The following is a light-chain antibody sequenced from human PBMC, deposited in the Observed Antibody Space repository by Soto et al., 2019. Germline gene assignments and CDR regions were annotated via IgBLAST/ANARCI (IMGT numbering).Light chain of an antibody. CDR1: QSIRSN. Sequence: EIVMTQSPATLSVSPGERATLAGGASQSIRSNLAWYQQKPGQAPRLLIYDAYSRATGIPARFSGTESGTEFTLTISSLQSEDSAVYYCQQYSDWPLSFGQGTKVDIK. V-gene: IGKV3-15*01. CDR2: DAY. J-gene: IGKJ1*01. CDR3: QQYSDWPLS.